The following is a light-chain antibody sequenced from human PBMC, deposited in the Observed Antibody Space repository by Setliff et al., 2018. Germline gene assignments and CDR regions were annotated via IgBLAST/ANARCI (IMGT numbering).Light chain of an antibody. Sequence: QSVLTQPASVSGPHGQSITISCTGTSSDIGAYNLVFWYQQHPGKAPRLIIHGVSERPSGISDRFSASKSGNTASLIISGLQTEDEADYYCSSYTRDTTLVFGTGTKVTVL. CDR3: SSYTRDTTLV. CDR2: GVS. V-gene: IGLV2-14*03. CDR1: SSDIGAYNL. J-gene: IGLJ1*01.